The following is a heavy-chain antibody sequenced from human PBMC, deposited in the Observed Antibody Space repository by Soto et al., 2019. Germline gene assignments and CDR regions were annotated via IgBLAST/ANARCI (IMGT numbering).Heavy chain of an antibody. Sequence: PGGSLRLSCAASGFTFSSHGMSWVRQAPGKGLEWVSAISGNGGSTYYADSVKGRFTISRDNSKNTLHLQMNSLRAEDTAGYYCAKDRRGYCISTSCPLDYWGQGTLVTVSS. V-gene: IGHV3-23*01. J-gene: IGHJ4*02. CDR2: ISGNGGST. D-gene: IGHD2-2*03. CDR1: GFTFSSHG. CDR3: AKDRRGYCISTSCPLDY.